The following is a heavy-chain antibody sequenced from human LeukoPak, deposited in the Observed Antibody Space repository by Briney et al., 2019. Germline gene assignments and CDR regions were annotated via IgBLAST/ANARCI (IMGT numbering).Heavy chain of an antibody. CDR3: ARELISSRAAFDT. D-gene: IGHD3-10*01. CDR2: VGHSGTT. J-gene: IGHJ3*02. CDR1: GGSLNDYL. Sequence: SENLSLNCAVYGGSLNDYLWSWIRQPPGQGLEWLGEVGHSGTTNSNPFHKSRVTISVDTSKNQFSLKLTSVTAADTAVYYCARELISSRAAFDTWGQGTVVTVSS. V-gene: IGHV4-34*01.